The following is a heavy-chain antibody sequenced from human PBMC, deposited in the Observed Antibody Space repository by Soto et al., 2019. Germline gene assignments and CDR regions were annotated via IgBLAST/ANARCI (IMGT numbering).Heavy chain of an antibody. D-gene: IGHD2-15*01. CDR2: INAGNGNT. CDR1: GYTFTSYA. J-gene: IGHJ4*02. CDR3: ARGPGGPDGPGDY. Sequence: GASVKVSCKASGYTFTSYAMHWVRQAPGQRLEWMGWINAGNGNTKYSQKFQGRVTITRDTSASTAYMELSSLRSEDAAVYYCARGPGGPDGPGDYWGQGTLVTVSS. V-gene: IGHV1-3*01.